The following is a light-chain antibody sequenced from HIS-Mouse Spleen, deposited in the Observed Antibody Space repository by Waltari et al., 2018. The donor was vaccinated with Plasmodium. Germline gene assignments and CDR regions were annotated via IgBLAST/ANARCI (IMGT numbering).Light chain of an antibody. V-gene: IGLV2-8*01. CDR1: SSAVGGSNY. J-gene: IGLJ2*01. CDR3: SSYAGSNNLV. CDR2: EVS. Sequence: QSALTQPPSASGSPGQSVTISCPVTSSAVGGSNYVSWYQQHPGKAPKLMIYEVSKRPSGVPDRFSGSKSGNTASLTVSGLQAEDEADYYCSSYAGSNNLVFGGGTKLTVL.